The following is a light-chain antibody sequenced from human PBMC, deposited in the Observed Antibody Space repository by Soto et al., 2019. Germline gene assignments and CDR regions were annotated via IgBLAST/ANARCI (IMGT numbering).Light chain of an antibody. J-gene: IGKJ1*01. Sequence: EIVMTQSPATLSVSPGARATLSCRASQTVSSNLAWYQQKPGQAPRLLIYYASTRAAGIPARFSGSGSGTEFTLTISSLQSEDFAVYYCQQYNYWPRTFGQGTKVEIK. CDR2: YAS. CDR3: QQYNYWPRT. CDR1: QTVSSN. V-gene: IGKV3-15*01.